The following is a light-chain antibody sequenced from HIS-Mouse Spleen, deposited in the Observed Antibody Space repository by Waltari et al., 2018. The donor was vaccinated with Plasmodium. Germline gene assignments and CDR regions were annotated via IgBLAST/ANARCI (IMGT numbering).Light chain of an antibody. CDR3: QQYYSYPFT. CDR1: QGISSS. CDR2: AAS. J-gene: IGKJ3*01. Sequence: IRMTQSPSSFSASTGDRVTITCRAIQGISSSLAWYQQKPGKAPKLLIYAASTLQSGVPSRVSGSGSGTEFTLTISCLQSEDFATYYCQQYYSYPFTVGPGTKVDIK. V-gene: IGKV1-8*01.